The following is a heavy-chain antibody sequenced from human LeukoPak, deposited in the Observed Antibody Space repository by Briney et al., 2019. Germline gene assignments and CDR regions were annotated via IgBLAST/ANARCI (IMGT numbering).Heavy chain of an antibody. CDR1: GFTFSDHH. Sequence: GGSPRLSCAASGFTFSDHHMTWIRQAPGKGLEWLSYISSNGSNMYFTDSVKGRFTISRDNAKNSVYLQMKSLRAEDTAIYYCVTGVGYWGQGTLVTVSS. CDR3: VTGVGY. V-gene: IGHV3-11*04. CDR2: ISSNGSNM. D-gene: IGHD7-27*01. J-gene: IGHJ4*02.